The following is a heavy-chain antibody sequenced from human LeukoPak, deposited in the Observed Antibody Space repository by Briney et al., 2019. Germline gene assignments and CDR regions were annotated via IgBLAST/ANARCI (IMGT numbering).Heavy chain of an antibody. J-gene: IGHJ4*02. D-gene: IGHD3-22*01. CDR2: IYYSGST. CDR3: ARGVSVYYDSSGYYYFDY. Sequence: SETLSLTCTASGDSISSDAFYWSWVRQHPGKGLEWIGDIYYSGSTSYNPSLKSRPTISVDTSKNQFSLKLRSVTAADTAVYYCARGVSVYYDSSGYYYFDYWGQGTLVTVSS. CDR1: GDSISSDAFY. V-gene: IGHV4-31*03.